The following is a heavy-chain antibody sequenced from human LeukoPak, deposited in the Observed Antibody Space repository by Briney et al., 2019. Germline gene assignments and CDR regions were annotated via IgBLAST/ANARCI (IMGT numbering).Heavy chain of an antibody. CDR2: IWYDGSNK. V-gene: IGHV3-33*06. Sequence: GESLKISCAASGFTFSSYGMHWVRQAPGKGLEWVAVIWYDGSNKYYADSVKGRFTISRDNSKNTLYLQMSSLRAEDTAVYYCVKGDSSGWSLDYWGPGTLVTVSS. CDR3: VKGDSSGWSLDY. CDR1: GFTFSSYG. J-gene: IGHJ4*02. D-gene: IGHD6-19*01.